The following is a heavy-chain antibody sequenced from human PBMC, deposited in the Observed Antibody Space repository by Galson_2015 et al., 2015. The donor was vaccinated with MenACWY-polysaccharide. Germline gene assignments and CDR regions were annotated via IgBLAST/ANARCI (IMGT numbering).Heavy chain of an antibody. V-gene: IGHV3-21*01. Sequence: SLRLSCAASGFTFSRYVMTWVRQAPGRGLEWVSSISSSSTYIYYADSVKGRFTISRDNAKNSLYLHMNSLRVEDTAVYYCAREDGGGYYQLDYWGQGTLVTVSS. J-gene: IGHJ4*02. D-gene: IGHD3-22*01. CDR2: ISSSSTYI. CDR1: GFTFSRYV. CDR3: AREDGGGYYQLDY.